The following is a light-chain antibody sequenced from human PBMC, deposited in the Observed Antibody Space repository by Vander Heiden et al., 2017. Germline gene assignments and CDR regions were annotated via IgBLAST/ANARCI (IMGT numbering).Light chain of an antibody. J-gene: IGLJ3*02. V-gene: IGLV3-10*01. CDR1: ALPKKY. CDR3: YSTDSSGNHRV. Sequence: SYEQTQPNTVSVSPGQTARMTCSGDALPKKYAYWYQQKSGQAPVLVIYEDSKRPSGIPEVFSGSSSGTKATLTIIGSQVEDVADYYCYSTDSSGNHRVFGGGTKLTVL. CDR2: EDS.